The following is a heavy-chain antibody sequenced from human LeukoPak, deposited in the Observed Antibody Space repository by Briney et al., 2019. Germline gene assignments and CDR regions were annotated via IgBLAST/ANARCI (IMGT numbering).Heavy chain of an antibody. V-gene: IGHV3-23*01. D-gene: IGHD3-22*01. CDR3: AKWDDGTGYYGDP. Sequence: GGSLRLSCTASGFTFSSFAMSWVRQSPGKGLEWVSSISATYTDGSTYYADSVKGRFTVSRGNPKNTVYLQMNSLRAEDTAVYYCAKWDDGTGYYGDPWGRGTLVTVSS. J-gene: IGHJ5*02. CDR2: ISATYTDGST. CDR1: GFTFSSFA.